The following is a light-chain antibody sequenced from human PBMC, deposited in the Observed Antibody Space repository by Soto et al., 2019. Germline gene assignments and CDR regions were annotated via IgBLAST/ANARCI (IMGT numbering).Light chain of an antibody. V-gene: IGLV2-14*01. Sequence: QSALTQPASVSGSPGQSITISCTGTSGDIGSYNRVSWYQQHPGKAPKLIIYEVTDRPSGVSNRFSGSKSGNTASLTISGLQAEDEADYYCSSYTGGSTSYVFGTGTKVTVL. J-gene: IGLJ1*01. CDR2: EVT. CDR3: SSYTGGSTSYV. CDR1: SGDIGSYNR.